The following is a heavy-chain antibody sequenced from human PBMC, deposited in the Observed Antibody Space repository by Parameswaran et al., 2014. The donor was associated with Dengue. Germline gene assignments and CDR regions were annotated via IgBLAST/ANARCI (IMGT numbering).Heavy chain of an antibody. J-gene: IGHJ5*02. D-gene: IGHD4/OR15-4a*01. V-gene: IGHV4-30-4*01. CDR3: ARDWTMVPHWFDP. CDR2: IYYSGST. Sequence: PGKGLEWIGYIYYSGSTYYNPSLKSRVTISIDTSKNQFSLKLSSVTAADTAVYYCARDWTMVPHWFDPWGQGTLVTVSS.